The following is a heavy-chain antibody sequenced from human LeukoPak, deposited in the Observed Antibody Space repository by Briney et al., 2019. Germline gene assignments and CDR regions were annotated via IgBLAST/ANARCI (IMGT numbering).Heavy chain of an antibody. Sequence: PETLSLTCTVSGGSISSSSYYWGWIRQPPGKGLEWTGSIYYSGSTYYNPSLKSRVTISVDTSKNQFSLKLSSVTAADTAVYYCARDLDYSNYYWFDPWGQGTLVTVSS. J-gene: IGHJ5*02. CDR3: ARDLDYSNYYWFDP. V-gene: IGHV4-39*07. D-gene: IGHD4-11*01. CDR1: GGSISSSSYY. CDR2: IYYSGST.